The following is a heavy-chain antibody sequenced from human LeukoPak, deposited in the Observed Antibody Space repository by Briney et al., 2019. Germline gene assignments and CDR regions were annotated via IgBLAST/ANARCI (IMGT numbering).Heavy chain of an antibody. V-gene: IGHV3-23*01. D-gene: IGHD7-27*01. CDR2: ITTSDGNT. Sequence: GGCLRLSCAASGFTFSSYTMSWVRQAPGKGLEWVSTITTSDGNTYYADSVKGRFTVSRDNSKNTLFLQMNSLRAEDTAVYYCAKDGGLWVSAHWGDSWGRGTLVTVSS. CDR1: GFTFSSYT. CDR3: AKDGGLWVSAHWGDS. J-gene: IGHJ4*02.